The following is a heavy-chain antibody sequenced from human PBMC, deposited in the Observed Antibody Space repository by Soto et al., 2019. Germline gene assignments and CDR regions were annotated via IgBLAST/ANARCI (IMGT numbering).Heavy chain of an antibody. D-gene: IGHD3-16*01. V-gene: IGHV1-69*01. Sequence: QVQLVQSGAEVKKPGSSVKVSCKISGGTFSSYAFSWVRQAPGQGVEWMGGIIPIFGTANYAQRFQGRVTITADESTSTAYMELSSLRSEDTAVYYCAREGEQYYYYGMDVWGQGTTVTVSS. CDR1: GGTFSSYA. CDR2: IIPIFGTA. J-gene: IGHJ6*02. CDR3: AREGEQYYYYGMDV.